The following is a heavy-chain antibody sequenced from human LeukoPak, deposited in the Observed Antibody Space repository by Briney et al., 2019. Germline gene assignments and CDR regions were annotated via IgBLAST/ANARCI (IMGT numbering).Heavy chain of an antibody. V-gene: IGHV3-48*04. CDR1: GFTFSVYS. J-gene: IGHJ4*02. CDR2: ITSSSSAM. Sequence: GGPLRLSCAASGFTFSVYSMSCVRQTPGKGLEWVSYITSSSSAMYYADSVKGRFTISRDNAKNSLYLQMNSLRAEDTAMYYCVRDEGTYWGQGTRVTVSS. CDR3: VRDEGTY.